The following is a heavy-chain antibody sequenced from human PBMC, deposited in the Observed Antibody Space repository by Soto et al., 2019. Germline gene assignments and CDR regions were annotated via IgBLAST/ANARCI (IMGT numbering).Heavy chain of an antibody. CDR2: IWYDGSNK. CDR1: GFTFSSYG. D-gene: IGHD3-3*01. Sequence: GGSLRLSCAASGFTFSSYGMHWVRQAPGKGLEWVAVIWYDGSNKYYADSVKGRFTISRDNSKNTLYLQMNSLRAEDTAVYYCARDGGPDGYYGMAVWGQGTTVTVSS. CDR3: ARDGGPDGYYGMAV. J-gene: IGHJ6*02. V-gene: IGHV3-33*01.